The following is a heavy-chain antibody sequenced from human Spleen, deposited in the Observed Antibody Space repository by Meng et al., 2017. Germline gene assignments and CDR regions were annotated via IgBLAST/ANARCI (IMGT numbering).Heavy chain of an antibody. V-gene: IGHV4-31*01. J-gene: IGHJ3*02. Sequence: QGQPRGSGPRRVKPSQTLSLTCTVSGGSISSGGYYWSWIRQHPGEGLEWIGYIYYSGSTYYNPSLKSLVTISVDTSKNQFSLKLSSVTAADTAVYYCARSTVGNAFDIWGQGTMVTVSS. CDR1: GGSISSGGYY. CDR3: ARSTVGNAFDI. CDR2: IYYSGST. D-gene: IGHD1-1*01.